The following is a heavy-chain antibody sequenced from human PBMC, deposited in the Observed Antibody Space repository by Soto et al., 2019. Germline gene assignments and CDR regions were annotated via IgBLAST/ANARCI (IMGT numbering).Heavy chain of an antibody. CDR1: GGSVSSGRYY. CDR2: IYYSGRT. D-gene: IGHD6-19*01. J-gene: IGHJ4*02. Sequence: QVQLQESGPGLVKPSETLSLTCTVSGGSVSSGRYYWSWIRQPPGKGLEWIGYIYYSGRTKYNPSIKSRATISVDTSKNQFSLKLSSMTAADTDVYYCARSGSGSGWLGGQGTLVTVSS. CDR3: ARSGSGSGWL. V-gene: IGHV4-61*01.